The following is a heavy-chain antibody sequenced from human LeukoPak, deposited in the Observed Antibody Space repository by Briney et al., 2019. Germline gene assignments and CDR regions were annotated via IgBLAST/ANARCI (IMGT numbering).Heavy chain of an antibody. CDR3: AREFYYDSSGYYSVYFDY. V-gene: IGHV4-61*02. Sequence: SETLSLTCTVSGGSISSGCYYWSWIRQPAGKGLEWIGRIYTSGSTNYNPSLQSRVTISVAKSKNQYSLNLSSVTAADTAVYYCAREFYYDSSGYYSVYFDYWGQGTMVTVSS. CDR2: IYTSGST. D-gene: IGHD3-22*01. J-gene: IGHJ4*02. CDR1: GGSISSGCYY.